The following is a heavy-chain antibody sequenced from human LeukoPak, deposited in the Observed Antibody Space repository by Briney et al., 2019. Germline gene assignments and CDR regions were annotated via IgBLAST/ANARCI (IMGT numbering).Heavy chain of an antibody. Sequence: SETLSLTCAVYGGSFSGYYWSWIRQPPGKGLEYIGEINHSGSTNYNPSLKSRVTISVDTSKNQFSLKLSSVTAADTAVYYCARAPMVRGVDNWFDPWGQGTLVTVSS. D-gene: IGHD3-10*01. CDR1: GGSFSGYY. CDR3: ARAPMVRGVDNWFDP. CDR2: INHSGST. J-gene: IGHJ5*02. V-gene: IGHV4-34*01.